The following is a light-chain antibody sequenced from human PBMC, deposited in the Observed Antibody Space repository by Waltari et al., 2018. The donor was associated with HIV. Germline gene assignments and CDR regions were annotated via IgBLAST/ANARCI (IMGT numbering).Light chain of an antibody. CDR1: QTINSNY. CDR3: QQYEASPPIYT. CDR2: DAS. J-gene: IGKJ2*01. Sequence: EPVLTQSPGTLSLSSGERATLSCRASQTINSNYLAWYQHKPGLPPRLLIYDASTRAAGIPDRFSGGGSGTDFTLTISRLEPEDFAIYFCQQYEASPPIYTFGQGTRLEV. V-gene: IGKV3-20*01.